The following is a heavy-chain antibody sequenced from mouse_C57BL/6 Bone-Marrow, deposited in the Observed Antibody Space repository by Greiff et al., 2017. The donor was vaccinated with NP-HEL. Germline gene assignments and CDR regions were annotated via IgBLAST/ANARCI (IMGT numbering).Heavy chain of an antibody. Sequence: EVKLQESGGDLVKPGGSLTLSCAASGFTFSSYGMSWVRPTPDKRLEWVATISSGGSYTYYPDSVKGRFTISRDNAKNTLYLQMSSLQSEDTAMYYCARQTGKKGYAMDYWGQGTSVTVSS. CDR2: ISSGGSYT. CDR3: ARQTGKKGYAMDY. J-gene: IGHJ4*01. D-gene: IGHD4-1*01. CDR1: GFTFSSYG. V-gene: IGHV5-6*01.